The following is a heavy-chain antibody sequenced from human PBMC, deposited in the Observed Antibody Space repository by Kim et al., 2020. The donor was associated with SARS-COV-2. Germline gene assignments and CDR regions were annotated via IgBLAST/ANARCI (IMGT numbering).Heavy chain of an antibody. CDR1: GYTFTGYY. Sequence: ASVKVSCKASGYTFTGYYMHWVRQAPGQGLEWMGRINPNSGGTNYAQKFQGRVTMTRDTSISTAYMELSRLRSDDTAVYYCAREGRYCSSTSCYGGVDYWGQGTLVTVSS. CDR2: INPNSGGT. D-gene: IGHD2-2*01. V-gene: IGHV1-2*06. CDR3: AREGRYCSSTSCYGGVDY. J-gene: IGHJ4*02.